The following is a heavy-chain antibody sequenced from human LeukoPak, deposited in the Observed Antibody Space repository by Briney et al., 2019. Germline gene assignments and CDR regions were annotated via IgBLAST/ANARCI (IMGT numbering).Heavy chain of an antibody. D-gene: IGHD3-22*01. Sequence: PSETLSLTCTVSSYSISSGYYWGWIRQPPGKGLGWIGSIYRSGTTYYNPSLKSRVTISVDASNNQFSLKTSSVTAADTAVYYCARSLTTYYYDTSGPGDAFDIWGQGTMVTVSS. V-gene: IGHV4-38-2*02. CDR2: IYRSGTT. CDR1: SYSISSGYY. CDR3: ARSLTTYYYDTSGPGDAFDI. J-gene: IGHJ3*02.